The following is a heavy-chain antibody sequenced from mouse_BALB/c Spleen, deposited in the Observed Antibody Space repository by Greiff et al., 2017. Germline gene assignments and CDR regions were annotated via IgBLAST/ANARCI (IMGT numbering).Heavy chain of an antibody. CDR2: ISDGGSYT. CDR1: GFTFSDYS. J-gene: IGHJ3*01. V-gene: IGHV5-4*02. Sequence: EVQLVESGGGLVKPGGSLKLSCAASGFTFSDYSMYWVRQTPEKRLEWVATISDGGSYTYYPDSVKGRFTISRDNAKNNLYLQMSSLKSEDTAMYYCAREDYGNCAFAYWGQGTLVTVSA. D-gene: IGHD2-1*01. CDR3: AREDYGNCAFAY.